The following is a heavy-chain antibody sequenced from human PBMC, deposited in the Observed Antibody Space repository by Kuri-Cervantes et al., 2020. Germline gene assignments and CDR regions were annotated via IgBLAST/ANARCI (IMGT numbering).Heavy chain of an antibody. J-gene: IGHJ4*02. CDR3: AKDSDSSGYRGVWGYFDY. CDR2: INQDGSEK. V-gene: IGHV3-7*01. D-gene: IGHD3-22*01. Sequence: GESLKISCEASGFSFSRYWMSWVRQAPGKGLEWVASINQDGSEKYYVDSVKGRFTISRDNAKKSLYLQMNSLRAEDTAVYYCAKDSDSSGYRGVWGYFDYWGQGTLVTVSS. CDR1: GFSFSRYW.